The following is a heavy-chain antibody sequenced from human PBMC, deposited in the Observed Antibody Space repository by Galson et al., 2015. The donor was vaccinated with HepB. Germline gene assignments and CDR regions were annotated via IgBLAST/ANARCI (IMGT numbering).Heavy chain of an antibody. CDR2: IYWDDDK. J-gene: IGHJ3*02. V-gene: IGHV2-5*02. Sequence: PVLVKPTQTLTLTCTFSGFSLSTSGVGVGWIRQPPGKALEWLALIYWDDDKRYSPSLKSRLTITKDTSKNQVVLTMTNMDPVDTATYYCAHRGAEQQLVLGGFDAFDIWGQGTMVTVSS. CDR1: GFSLSTSGVG. D-gene: IGHD6-13*01. CDR3: AHRGAEQQLVLGGFDAFDI.